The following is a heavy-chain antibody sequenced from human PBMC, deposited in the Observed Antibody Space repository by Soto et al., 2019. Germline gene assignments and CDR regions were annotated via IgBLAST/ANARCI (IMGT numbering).Heavy chain of an antibody. Sequence: GGSLRLSCEVSGFAYKTYWMSWVRHALGQRLEWLANINEDANKKYYVDSVKGRSTILGDSAGSALLLRMDILRAEDTAVYFCAAYNTSRHGACDIWARATVVTVSS. J-gene: IGHJ3*02. CDR1: GFAYKTYW. CDR2: INEDANKK. CDR3: AAYNTSRHGACDI. D-gene: IGHD1-20*01. V-gene: IGHV3-7*01.